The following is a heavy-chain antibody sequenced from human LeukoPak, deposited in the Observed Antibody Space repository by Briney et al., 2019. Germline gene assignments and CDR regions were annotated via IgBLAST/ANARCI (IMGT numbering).Heavy chain of an antibody. D-gene: IGHD6-6*01. CDR1: GRSISSYY. J-gene: IGHJ4*02. Sequence: SETLSLTCTVSGRSISSYYWSWIRQPPGRGLEWIGYIYYSGSTNYNPSLKSRVTISVDTSKNQFSLKLSSVTAADTAVYYCARVDLDSSSTLEVFAYWGQGTLVTVSS. V-gene: IGHV4-59*01. CDR3: ARVDLDSSSTLEVFAY. CDR2: IYYSGST.